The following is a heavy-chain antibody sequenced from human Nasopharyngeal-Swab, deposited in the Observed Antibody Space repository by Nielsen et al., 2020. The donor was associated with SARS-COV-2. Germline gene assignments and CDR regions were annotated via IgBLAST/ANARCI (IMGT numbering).Heavy chain of an antibody. D-gene: IGHD6-13*01. CDR1: GGFISSYY. V-gene: IGHV4-59*01. CDR2: IYYSGST. CDR3: ARAGIAAAGLDY. Sequence: SETLSLTCTVSGGFISSYYWSWIRQPPGKGLEWIGYIYYSGSTNYNPSLKSRVTISVDTSKNQFSLKLSSVTAADTAVYYCARAGIAAAGLDYWGQGTLVTVSS. J-gene: IGHJ4*02.